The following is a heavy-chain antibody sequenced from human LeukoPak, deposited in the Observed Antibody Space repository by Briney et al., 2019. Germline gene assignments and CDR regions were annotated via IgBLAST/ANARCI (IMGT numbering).Heavy chain of an antibody. CDR3: ARGRRSWYYFDY. D-gene: IGHD6-13*01. Sequence: ASVKVSCKASGYTFTGYYMHWARRAPGQGLEWMGWINPNSGGTNYAQKFQGRVTMTRDTSISTAYMELNRLRSDDTAVYYCARGRRSWYYFDYWGQGTLVTVSS. CDR2: INPNSGGT. J-gene: IGHJ4*02. CDR1: GYTFTGYY. V-gene: IGHV1-2*02.